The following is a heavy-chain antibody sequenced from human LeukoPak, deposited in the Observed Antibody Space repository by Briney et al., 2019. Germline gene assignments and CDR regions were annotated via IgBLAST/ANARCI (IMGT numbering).Heavy chain of an antibody. CDR2: INPNSGGT. D-gene: IGHD6-6*01. CDR1: GYTFTVYY. V-gene: IGHV1-2*02. J-gene: IGHJ4*02. CDR3: ARDPSSSYYLDY. Sequence: ASVKVSCKASGYTFTVYYIHWVRQAPGQGPECMGWINPNSGGTNYAQKFQGRVTMTRDTPISTAYMELNRLTSDDTAVYYCARDPSSSYYLDYWGQGTLVTVSS.